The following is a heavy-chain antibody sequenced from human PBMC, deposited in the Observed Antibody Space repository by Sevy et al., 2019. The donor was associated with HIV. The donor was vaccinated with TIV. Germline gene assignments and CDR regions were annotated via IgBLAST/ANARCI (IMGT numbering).Heavy chain of an antibody. CDR1: GFTFGDYC. V-gene: IGHV3-49*04. D-gene: IGHD6-13*01. CDR3: TRWKAAQSIFDY. J-gene: IGHJ4*02. CDR2: LKSDVYGGTV. Sequence: GGSLRLSCTASGFTFGDYCMSWVRQAPGKGLEWVAFLKSDVYGGTVDHAAPVRGSFVISRDDSKTIAYLQMNDLKTEDTGVYYCTRWKAAQSIFDYWGQGALVTVSS.